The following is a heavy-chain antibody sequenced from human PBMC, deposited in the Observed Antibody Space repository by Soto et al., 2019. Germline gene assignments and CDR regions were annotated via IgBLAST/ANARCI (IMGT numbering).Heavy chain of an antibody. J-gene: IGHJ6*02. D-gene: IGHD4-17*01. V-gene: IGHV3-23*01. CDR1: GFTLSSYA. Sequence: RRLSCAASGFTLSSYAMSWVRQAPGKGLEWVSAISGSGGSTYYADSVKGRFTISRDNSKNTLYLQMNSLRAEDTAVYYCAKRAPVTTGVYYYYGMDVWGQGTTVTVSS. CDR2: ISGSGGST. CDR3: AKRAPVTTGVYYYYGMDV.